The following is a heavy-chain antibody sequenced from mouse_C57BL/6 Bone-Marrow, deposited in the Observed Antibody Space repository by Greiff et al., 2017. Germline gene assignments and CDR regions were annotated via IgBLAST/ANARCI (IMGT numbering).Heavy chain of an antibody. CDR2: IDPENGDT. J-gene: IGHJ3*01. Sequence: VQLQQSGAELVRPGASVKLSCTASGFNIKDDYMHWVKQRPEQGLEWIGWIDPENGDTEYASKFQGKATITADTSSNTAYLQLSSLTSEDTAVYYCTTFYDGYPAWFAYGGQGTLVTVSA. D-gene: IGHD2-3*01. V-gene: IGHV14-4*01. CDR3: TTFYDGYPAWFAY. CDR1: GFNIKDDY.